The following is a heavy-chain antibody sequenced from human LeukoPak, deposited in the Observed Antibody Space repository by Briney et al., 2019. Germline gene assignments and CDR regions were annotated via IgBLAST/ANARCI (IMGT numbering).Heavy chain of an antibody. Sequence: GGSLRLSCAASGFTFSSYGMHWVRRAPGKGLEWVAVISYDGSNKYYADSVKGRFTISRDNSKNTLYLQMNSLRAEDTAVYYCAKGAATPDYWGQGTLVTVSS. CDR3: AKGAATPDY. CDR2: ISYDGSNK. CDR1: GFTFSSYG. J-gene: IGHJ4*02. V-gene: IGHV3-30*18.